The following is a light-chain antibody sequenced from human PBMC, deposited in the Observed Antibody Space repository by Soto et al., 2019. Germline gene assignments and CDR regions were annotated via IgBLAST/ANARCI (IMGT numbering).Light chain of an antibody. V-gene: IGLV2-23*01. J-gene: IGLJ3*02. Sequence: QSALTQPASVSGSPGQSITISCTGTSSDVGSYNLVSWYQQHPGKAPKLMIYEGSKRPSGVSNRFSGSKSGNTASLTISGLQAEDEADYYCCSYAVSSTWVFGGGTKLTAL. CDR1: SSDVGSYNL. CDR3: CSYAVSSTWV. CDR2: EGS.